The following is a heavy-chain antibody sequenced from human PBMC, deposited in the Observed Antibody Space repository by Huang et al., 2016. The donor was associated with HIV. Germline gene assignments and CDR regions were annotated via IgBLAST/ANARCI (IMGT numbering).Heavy chain of an antibody. J-gene: IGHJ6*02. D-gene: IGHD3-3*01. Sequence: QMQLQQRGAGLLKPSETLSLTCGVSGGSFTGNYLTWIRQAPGKGLEWIGEVNDSGATNDNPSLNGRVTISRDKSNRELSLNLRSVTAADTAVYYCARQWTILEWLLGLDVWGQGTTVIVSS. V-gene: IGHV4-34*02. CDR3: ARQWTILEWLLGLDV. CDR1: GGSFTGNY. CDR2: VNDSGAT.